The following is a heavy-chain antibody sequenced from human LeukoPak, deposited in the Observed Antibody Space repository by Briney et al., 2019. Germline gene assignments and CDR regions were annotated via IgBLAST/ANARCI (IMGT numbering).Heavy chain of an antibody. CDR1: GGTFSSYA. D-gene: IGHD3-16*02. V-gene: IGHV1-69*05. Sequence: GASVKVSCKASGGTFSSYAISWVRQAPGQGLEWMGGIIPIFGTANYAQKFQGRVTITTDESTSTAYMELSSLRAEDTAVYYCATTHHKITFGGVIGNPFDYWGQGTLVTVSS. CDR2: IIPIFGTA. CDR3: ATTHHKITFGGVIGNPFDY. J-gene: IGHJ4*02.